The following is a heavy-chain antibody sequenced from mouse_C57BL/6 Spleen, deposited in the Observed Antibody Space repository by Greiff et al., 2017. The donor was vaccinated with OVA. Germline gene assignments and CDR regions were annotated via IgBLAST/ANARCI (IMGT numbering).Heavy chain of an antibody. D-gene: IGHD4-1*01. V-gene: IGHV5-4*01. J-gene: IGHJ2*01. CDR3: ARAYWDVGYYFDY. Sequence: VQLKESGGGLVKPGGSLKLSCAASGFTFSSYAMSWVRQTPEKRLEWVATISDGGSYTYYPDNVKGRFTISRDNAKNNLYLQMSHLKSEDTAMYYCARAYWDVGYYFDYWGQGTTLTVSS. CDR1: GFTFSSYA. CDR2: ISDGGSYT.